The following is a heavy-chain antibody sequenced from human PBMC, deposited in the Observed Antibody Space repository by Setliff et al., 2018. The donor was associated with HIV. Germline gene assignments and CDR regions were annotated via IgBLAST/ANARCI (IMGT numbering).Heavy chain of an antibody. Sequence: ETLSLTCAVYVESFSGFYWSWIRQPPGKGLEWIGEINHSGSTNYNPSLKSRVTISVDTSKNQFSLKLSFVTAADTAVYYCARGWFGGYYFDYWGQGTLVTVSS. D-gene: IGHD3-10*01. J-gene: IGHJ4*02. CDR3: ARGWFGGYYFDY. V-gene: IGHV4-34*01. CDR2: INHSGST. CDR1: VESFSGFY.